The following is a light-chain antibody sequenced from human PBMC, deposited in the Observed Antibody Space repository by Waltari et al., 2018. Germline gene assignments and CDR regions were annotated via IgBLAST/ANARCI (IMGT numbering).Light chain of an antibody. CDR1: SSDVGHYDY. J-gene: IGLJ1*01. V-gene: IGLV2-14*03. Sequence: QSALTQPASVSGSPGQSITISCTGTSSDVGHYDYVSWFQQHPGNAPTLMIYDVHNRPSGVSPRFSGSKSGNTASLTISGLQAEDEADYYCYSFTTSSTRVFGTGTKVTVL. CDR3: YSFTTSSTRV. CDR2: DVH.